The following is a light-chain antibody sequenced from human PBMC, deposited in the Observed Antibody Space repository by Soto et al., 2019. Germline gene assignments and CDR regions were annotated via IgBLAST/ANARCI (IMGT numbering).Light chain of an antibody. Sequence: DIQMTQSPSTLSASVGDRVTITCRASQSISSWLAWYQQKPGKAPKLLIYKASSLESGVPSRFSGGGSGTEFTLTINSLQTDDFATYYCQQYNSYPWTFGQGTKVEIK. CDR2: KAS. V-gene: IGKV1-5*03. CDR1: QSISSW. CDR3: QQYNSYPWT. J-gene: IGKJ1*01.